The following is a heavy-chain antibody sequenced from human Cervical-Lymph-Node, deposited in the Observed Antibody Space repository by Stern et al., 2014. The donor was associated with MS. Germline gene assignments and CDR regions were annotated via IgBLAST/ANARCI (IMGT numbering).Heavy chain of an antibody. Sequence: VQLVESGAEVKKPGASVKVSCKASGYTFTSYYMHWVRQAPGQGLEWMGIIDPSGGSTSYAQKFQGRVTMTRDTSTSTVYMELSSLRSEDTAVYYCARAIVVAATFDYWGQGTLVTVSS. CDR3: ARAIVVAATFDY. CDR2: IDPSGGST. D-gene: IGHD2-15*01. V-gene: IGHV1-46*03. CDR1: GYTFTSYY. J-gene: IGHJ4*02.